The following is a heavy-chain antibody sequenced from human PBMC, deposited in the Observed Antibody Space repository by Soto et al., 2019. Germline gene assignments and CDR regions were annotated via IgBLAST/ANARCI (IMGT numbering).Heavy chain of an antibody. Sequence: GGSLRLSCAASGFTFSDYYMSWNRQAPGKGLEWVSYISSSGSTMYYADSVKGRFTITRDNAKKSLFLQMNSLRAEDTAVYYCVRVGSGHHLYNYYGVDVWGQGTTVTVSS. D-gene: IGHD3-3*01. CDR1: GFTFSDYY. CDR3: VRVGSGHHLYNYYGVDV. V-gene: IGHV3-11*01. CDR2: ISSSGSTM. J-gene: IGHJ6*02.